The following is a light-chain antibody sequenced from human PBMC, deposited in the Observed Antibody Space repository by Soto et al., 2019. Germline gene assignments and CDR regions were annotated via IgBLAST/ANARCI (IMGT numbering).Light chain of an antibody. V-gene: IGKV3-20*01. CDR3: KKYASLPRS. CDR2: ATS. Sequence: EIVLTQSPGTLSLFPGGRATFSCRTSQSISATYLAWYQQKPGQAPRLLIYATSSRATGIPDRFSGSGTRTDFALTISRLEPDDSAVCDGKKYASLPRSFGEGTKPEL. CDR1: QSISATY. J-gene: IGKJ1*01.